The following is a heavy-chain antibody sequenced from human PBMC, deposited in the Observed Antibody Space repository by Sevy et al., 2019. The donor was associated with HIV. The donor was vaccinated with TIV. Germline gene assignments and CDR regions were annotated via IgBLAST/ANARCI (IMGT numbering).Heavy chain of an antibody. J-gene: IGHJ6*03. V-gene: IGHV1-18*04. CDR1: GYTFTSYG. D-gene: IGHD3-10*01. CDR2: ISAYNGNT. Sequence: ASVKVSCKASGYTFTSYGISWVRQAPGQGLEWMGWISAYNGNTNYAQKLQGRVTMTTDTSTSTAYMELRSLRSDDTAVYYCARANYYRSGSYYRRYYMDVWGKGTTVTVSS. CDR3: ARANYYRSGSYYRRYYMDV.